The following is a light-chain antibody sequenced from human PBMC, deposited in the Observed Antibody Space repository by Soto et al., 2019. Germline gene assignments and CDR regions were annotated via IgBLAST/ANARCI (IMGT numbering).Light chain of an antibody. CDR3: QQSDNPPRT. CDR1: QSISTY. V-gene: IGKV1-39*01. Sequence: DIQMTQSPSSLSASVGDRVTITCRASQSISTYLNWYQQKPGKPPKLLIYAASNLQNGVPSRFSGRGSGKDFTLTISSLRPEDFGDYYCQQSDNPPRTVGQGTKVEI. J-gene: IGKJ1*01. CDR2: AAS.